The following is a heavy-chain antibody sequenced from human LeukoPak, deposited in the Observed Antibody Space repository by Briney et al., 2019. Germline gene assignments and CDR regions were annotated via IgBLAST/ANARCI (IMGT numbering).Heavy chain of an antibody. CDR1: GDSVSSNTAA. CDR3: ARESTNYYDSSGYSRGLGY. CDR2: TYYRSKHYT. J-gene: IGHJ4*02. D-gene: IGHD3-22*01. V-gene: IGHV6-1*01. Sequence: SQTLSLTCAISGDSVSSNTAAWNWIRPSPSRGLEWLGSTYYRSKHYTDYAESLKTRITNNPDTSKHQHSLQLYSVTTEDTAVYSCARESTNYYDSSGYSRGLGYWGQGTLVTVSS.